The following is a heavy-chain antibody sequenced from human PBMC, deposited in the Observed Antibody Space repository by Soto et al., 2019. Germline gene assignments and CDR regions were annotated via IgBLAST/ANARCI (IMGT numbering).Heavy chain of an antibody. CDR1: GFTFSSYS. J-gene: IGHJ4*02. V-gene: IGHV3-21*01. Sequence: GGSLRLSCAASGFTFSSYSMNWVRQAPGKGLEWVSSISSSSSYIYYADSVKGRFTISRDNAKNSLYLQMNSLRAEDTAVYYCARDHLATPRGDYFDYWGQGTLVTVSS. CDR3: ARDHLATPRGDYFDY. CDR2: ISSSSSYI. D-gene: IGHD5-12*01.